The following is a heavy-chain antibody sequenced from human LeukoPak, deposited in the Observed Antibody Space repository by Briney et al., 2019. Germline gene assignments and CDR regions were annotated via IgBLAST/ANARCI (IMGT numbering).Heavy chain of an antibody. V-gene: IGHV4-4*02. CDR1: GGSISSSNW. CDR2: IYHSGST. CDR3: ARAARGQQLVLKSLYFDY. D-gene: IGHD6-13*01. J-gene: IGHJ4*02. Sequence: SETLSFICAVSGGSISSSNWWSWVRQPPGKGLEWIGEIYHSGSTNYNPSLKSRVTISVDKSKNQFSLKLSSVTAADTAVYYCARAARGQQLVLKSLYFDYWGQGTLVTVSS.